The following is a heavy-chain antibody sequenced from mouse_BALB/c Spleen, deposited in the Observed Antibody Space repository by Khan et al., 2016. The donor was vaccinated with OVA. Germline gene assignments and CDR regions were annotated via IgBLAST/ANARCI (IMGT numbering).Heavy chain of an antibody. D-gene: IGHD1-1*01. CDR3: TRLAYYYDSEGFAY. CDR2: ISTGGHYT. Sequence: EVQLEVSGGDLVEPGGSLKLSCAASGFTFSTYGMSWVRQTPDKRLEWVATISTGGHYTYYPDSVRGRFTISRDNAKNTLYLQMTSLKSEDTAIFYCTRLAYYYDSEGFAYWGQGTLVTVSA. V-gene: IGHV5-6*01. J-gene: IGHJ3*01. CDR1: GFTFSTYG.